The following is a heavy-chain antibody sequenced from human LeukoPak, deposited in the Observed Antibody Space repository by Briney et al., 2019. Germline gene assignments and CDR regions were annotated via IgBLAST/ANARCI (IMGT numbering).Heavy chain of an antibody. Sequence: SETLSLTCTVSGVSVSSGSYYWSWIRQPPGKGLEWIGYIYYSGSTNYNPSLKSRGTISVDTSKNQFSLKPSSVTAADTAVYYCARDRVAAASLDYWGQGTLVTVSS. J-gene: IGHJ4*02. D-gene: IGHD6-13*01. CDR3: ARDRVAAASLDY. CDR2: IYYSGST. V-gene: IGHV4-61*01. CDR1: GVSVSSGSYY.